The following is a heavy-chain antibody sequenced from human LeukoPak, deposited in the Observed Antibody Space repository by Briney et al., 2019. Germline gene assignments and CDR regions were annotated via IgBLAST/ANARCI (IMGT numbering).Heavy chain of an antibody. CDR1: GFTFSSYW. V-gene: IGHV3-74*01. J-gene: IGHJ4*02. D-gene: IGHD5-18*01. CDR3: ARGGRYSYASFDY. Sequence: PGGSLRLSCAASGFTFSSYWMHWVRQAPGKGLVWVSRINSDGSSTSYADSVKGQFTISRDNAKNTLYLQMNSLRAEDTAVYYCARGGRYSYASFDYWGQGTLVTVSS. CDR2: INSDGSST.